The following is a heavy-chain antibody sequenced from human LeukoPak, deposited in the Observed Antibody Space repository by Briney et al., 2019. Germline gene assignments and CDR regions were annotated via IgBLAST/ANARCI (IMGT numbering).Heavy chain of an antibody. CDR2: INHSGST. D-gene: IGHD1-1*01. J-gene: IGHJ4*02. CDR3: ATTENYYFDY. CDR1: GGSISSGGYS. Sequence: SQTLSLTCAVSGGSISSGGYSWSWIRQPPGKGLEWIGEINHSGSTNYNPSLKSRVTIPVDTSKNQFSLKLSSVTAADTAVYYCATTENYYFDYWGQGTLVTVSS. V-gene: IGHV4-30-2*01.